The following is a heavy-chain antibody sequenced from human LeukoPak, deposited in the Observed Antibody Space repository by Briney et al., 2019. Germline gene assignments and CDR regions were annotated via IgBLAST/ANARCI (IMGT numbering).Heavy chain of an antibody. CDR1: GAAISDAY. CDR2: FYNSGSF. J-gene: IGHJ4*02. D-gene: IGHD3-3*01. V-gene: IGHV4-4*08. Sequence: SETLSLTCTISGAAISDAYWSWIRQSPGKRLEWIGYFYNSGSFNYNPSLKSRVSISADTSKNQVSLKLSSVSATDTAVYYCARRRSGYQYYFDVWGQGTLVTVSS. CDR3: ARRRSGYQYYFDV.